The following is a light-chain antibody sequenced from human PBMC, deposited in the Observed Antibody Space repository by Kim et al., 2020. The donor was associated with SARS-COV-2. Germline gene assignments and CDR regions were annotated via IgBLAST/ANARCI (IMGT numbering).Light chain of an antibody. Sequence: LGRRSRNTWQGDNLRSFCSTWYRRKPGQALVLVMCNKNDRPSGIPDRFSGSSSGNTASLTITGAQAEDEADYYCSSRDSSGIHLVVFGGGTQLTVL. V-gene: IGLV3-19*01. J-gene: IGLJ2*01. CDR3: SSRDSSGIHLVV. CDR1: NLRSFC. CDR2: NKN.